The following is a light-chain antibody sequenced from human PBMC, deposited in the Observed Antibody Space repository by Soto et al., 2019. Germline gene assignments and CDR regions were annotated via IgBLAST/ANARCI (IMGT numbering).Light chain of an antibody. J-gene: IGLJ2*01. CDR3: SSYTSSSTLGV. Sequence: QSDLNQPASVSGSPGQSITISCTGTSSDVGGYNYVSWYQQHPGKAPKLMIYDVSNRPSGVSNRFSGSKSGNTASLTISGLQAEDEADDYCSSYTSSSTLGVFGGGTKLTVL. V-gene: IGLV2-14*01. CDR2: DVS. CDR1: SSDVGGYNY.